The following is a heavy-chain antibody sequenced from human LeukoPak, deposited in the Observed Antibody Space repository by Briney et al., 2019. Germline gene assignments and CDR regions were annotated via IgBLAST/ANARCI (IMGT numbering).Heavy chain of an antibody. CDR2: INHSGST. V-gene: IGHV4-34*01. CDR1: GGSFSGYY. J-gene: IGHJ6*02. D-gene: IGHD2-2*01. CDR3: ARVQSPRYCSSTSCPYGMDV. Sequence: KSSETLSLTCAVYGGSFSGYYWSWIRQPPGKGLEWIGEINHSGSTNYNPSLKSRVTISVDTSKNQFSLKLSSVTAADTAVYYCARVQSPRYCSSTSCPYGMDVWGQGTTVTVSS.